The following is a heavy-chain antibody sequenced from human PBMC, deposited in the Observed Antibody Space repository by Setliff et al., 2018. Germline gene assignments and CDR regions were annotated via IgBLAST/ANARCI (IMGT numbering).Heavy chain of an antibody. V-gene: IGHV4-34*01. D-gene: IGHD3-3*01. J-gene: IGHJ4*02. CDR2: INHSGST. Sequence: NPSETLSLTCAVYGGSFSGYYWSWIRQPPGKGLEWIGEINHSGSTNYNPSLKSRVTISVDTSKNQFSLKLSSVTAADTAVYYCARVSLKTYYDFWSGYYDRYFDYWGQGTLVTVST. CDR3: ARVSLKTYYDFWSGYYDRYFDY. CDR1: GGSFSGYY.